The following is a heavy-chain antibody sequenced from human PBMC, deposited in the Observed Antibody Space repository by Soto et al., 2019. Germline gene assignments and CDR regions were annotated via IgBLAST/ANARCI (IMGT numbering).Heavy chain of an antibody. CDR2: INPSGGST. V-gene: IGHV1-46*03. CDR3: ATSGYCSGGSCYSLNYFDY. J-gene: IGHJ4*02. CDR1: GYTFTSYY. D-gene: IGHD2-15*01. Sequence: GASVKVSCKASGYTFTSYYMHWVRQAPGQGLEWMGIINPSGGSTSYAQKFQGRVTMTRDTSTSTVYMELSSLRSEDTAVYYCATSGYCSGGSCYSLNYFDYWGQGTLVTVSS.